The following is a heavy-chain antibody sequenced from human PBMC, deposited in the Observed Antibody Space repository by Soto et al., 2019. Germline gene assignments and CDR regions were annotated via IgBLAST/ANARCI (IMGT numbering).Heavy chain of an antibody. V-gene: IGHV4-34*01. J-gene: IGHJ4*02. CDR1: GGSFSGYY. Sequence: SETLSLTCAVYGGSFSGYYWSWIRQPPGKGLEWIGEINHSGNTNYNPSLKSRVTISVDTSKNQFSLELSSVTAADTAVYYCAKRGDSLLWGAVTCWGQGTLVTVSS. D-gene: IGHD2-21*01. CDR3: AKRGDSLLWGAVTC. CDR2: INHSGNT.